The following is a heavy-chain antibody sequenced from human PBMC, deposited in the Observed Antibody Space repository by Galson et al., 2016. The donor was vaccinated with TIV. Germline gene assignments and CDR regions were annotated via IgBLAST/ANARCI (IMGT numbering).Heavy chain of an antibody. J-gene: IGHJ6*04. D-gene: IGHD3-3*01. CDR2: ISGYNGNK. CDR1: GYTLSSYS. Sequence: SVKVSCKASGYTLSSYSISWVRQAPGQGLEWMGWISGYNGNKNYAQKFQDRVTMTTDTSTSTAYMELRSLRSDDTAVYYCARVPTKTFDFWSGFDNSFCMDVWGKGTTVTVSS. CDR3: ARVPTKTFDFWSGFDNSFCMDV. V-gene: IGHV1-18*01.